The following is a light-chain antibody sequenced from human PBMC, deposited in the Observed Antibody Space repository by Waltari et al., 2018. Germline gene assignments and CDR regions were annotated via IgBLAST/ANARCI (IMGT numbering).Light chain of an antibody. CDR3: QQFYSTPYT. Sequence: DIVMTQSPDSLAVSLGERATINCKSSQSVLYSSKFLNYLAWYQQKPGQPPKLLIYWASTRESGVPDRFSGSGSGTDFTLTISSLQAEDVAVYYCQQFYSTPYTFGQGTKLEIK. CDR2: WAS. V-gene: IGKV4-1*01. J-gene: IGKJ2*01. CDR1: QSVLYSSKFLNY.